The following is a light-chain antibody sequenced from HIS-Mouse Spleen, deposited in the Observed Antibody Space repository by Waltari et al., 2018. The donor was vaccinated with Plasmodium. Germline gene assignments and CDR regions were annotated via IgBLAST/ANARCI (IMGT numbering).Light chain of an antibody. CDR1: SDLNVGSYN. V-gene: IGLV5-37*01. Sequence: QPVLTQPPSSSASPGESARLTCTLPSDLNVGSYNIYWYQQKPGSPPRYLLSYYSDADKGQGSAAPSRFSGSEDAAASTGILRISGLQAEDGADYYCMMWPSNASGVFGGGTRLTVL. CDR3: MMWPSNASGV. J-gene: IGLJ3*02. CDR2: YYSDADK.